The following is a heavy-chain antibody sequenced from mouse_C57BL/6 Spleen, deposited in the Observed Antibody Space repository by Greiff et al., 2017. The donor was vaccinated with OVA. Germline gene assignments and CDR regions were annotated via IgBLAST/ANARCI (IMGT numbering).Heavy chain of an antibody. Sequence: QVQLQQSGAELVKPGASVKLSCKASGYTFTSYWMQWVKQRPGQGLEWIGEIDPSDSYTNYNQKFKGKATLTVDTSSSTAYMQLSSLTSEDSAVYYCARKPTAQDDYWGQGTTLTVSS. V-gene: IGHV1-50*01. J-gene: IGHJ2*01. CDR2: IDPSDSYT. D-gene: IGHD3-2*02. CDR3: ARKPTAQDDY. CDR1: GYTFTSYW.